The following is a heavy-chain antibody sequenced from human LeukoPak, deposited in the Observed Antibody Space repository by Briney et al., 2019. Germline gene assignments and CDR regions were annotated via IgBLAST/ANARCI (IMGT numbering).Heavy chain of an antibody. J-gene: IGHJ3*02. CDR2: INPNNGGT. CDR1: GYSLTTYY. Sequence: APVKVSCKASGYSLTTYYMHWVRQAPGQGLEWMGRINPNNGGTNYAQKFQGRVTMTRDMSMSTAYMELSRLRSDDTAVYYCAGEEYSSWYRPFDIWGQGTMVTVPS. CDR3: AGEEYSSWYRPFDI. D-gene: IGHD2/OR15-2a*01. V-gene: IGHV1-2*06.